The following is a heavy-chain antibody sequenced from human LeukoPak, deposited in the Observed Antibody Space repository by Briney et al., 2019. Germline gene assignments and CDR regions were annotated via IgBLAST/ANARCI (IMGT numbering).Heavy chain of an antibody. D-gene: IGHD1-26*01. CDR1: GFTFSGSA. CDR2: IRGKANSYAT. CDR3: TASGSCPNAFDI. V-gene: IGHV3-73*01. Sequence: GGSLRLSCAASGFTFSGSAMHWVRQASGKGLEWVGRIRGKANSYATAYAASVRGRFTISRDDSKNTAYLQMNSLQTEDTAVYYCTASGSCPNAFDIWGQGTMVTVSS. J-gene: IGHJ3*02.